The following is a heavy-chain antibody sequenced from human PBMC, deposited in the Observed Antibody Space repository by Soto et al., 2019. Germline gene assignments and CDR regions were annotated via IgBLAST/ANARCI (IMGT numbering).Heavy chain of an antibody. CDR1: RFTFSSYG. CDR3: ARNYGGNSYAFDI. D-gene: IGHD2-21*02. CDR2: IWYDGSNK. Sequence: GGSLRLSCAASRFTFSSYGMHWVCQAPGKGLEWVAVIWYDGSNKYYADSVKGRFTISRDNSKNTLYLQMNSLRAEDTAVYYCARNYGGNSYAFDIWGQGTMVTVSS. J-gene: IGHJ3*02. V-gene: IGHV3-33*01.